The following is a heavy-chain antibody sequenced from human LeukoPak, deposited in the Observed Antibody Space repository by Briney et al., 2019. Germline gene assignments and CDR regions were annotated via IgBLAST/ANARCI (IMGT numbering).Heavy chain of an antibody. V-gene: IGHV1-2*02. CDR2: INPNSGGT. J-gene: IGHJ6*03. CDR3: ARDSDIVVVPEGPRYYYMDV. Sequence: ASVKVSCKASGYTFTGYYMHWVRQAPGQGLEWMGWINPNSGGTNYARKFQGRVTMTRDTSISTAYMELSRLRSDDTAVYYCARDSDIVVVPEGPRYYYMDVWGKGTTVTVSS. D-gene: IGHD2-2*01. CDR1: GYTFTGYY.